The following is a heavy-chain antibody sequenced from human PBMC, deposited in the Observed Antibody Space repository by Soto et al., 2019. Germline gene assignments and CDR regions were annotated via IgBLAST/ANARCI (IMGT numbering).Heavy chain of an antibody. V-gene: IGHV1-3*01. D-gene: IGHD2-21*01. CDR3: ARVLRYCGGDCIDAFDI. CDR2: INAGNGNT. CDR1: GYTFTSYA. Sequence: ASVKVSCKASGYTFTSYAMHWVRQAPGQRLEWMGWINAGNGNTKYSQKFQGRVTITRDTSTSTAYMELSSLRSEDTAVYYCARVLRYCGGDCIDAFDIWGQGTMVTVSS. J-gene: IGHJ3*02.